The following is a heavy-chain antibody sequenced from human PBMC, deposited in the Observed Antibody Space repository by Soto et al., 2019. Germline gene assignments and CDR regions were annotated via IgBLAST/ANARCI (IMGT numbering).Heavy chain of an antibody. CDR1: GFTVNSNY. V-gene: IGHV3-53*01. Sequence: EVRLVESGGGLIQPGGSLRLSCAASGFTVNSNYVTWVRQAPGKGLEWVSVIYRGKTTYYAASVMGRFIISTDDSKNTVYLQMNSLKVEDTAVYYCAREATGLYRWDDPVGRGVMVVVSS. CDR3: AREATGLYRWDDP. J-gene: IGHJ5*02. D-gene: IGHD1-26*01. CDR2: IYRGKTT.